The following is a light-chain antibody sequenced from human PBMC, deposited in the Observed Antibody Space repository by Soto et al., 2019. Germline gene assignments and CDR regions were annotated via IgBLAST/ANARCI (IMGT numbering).Light chain of an antibody. CDR3: ETWDSNTHTV. J-gene: IGLJ7*01. CDR1: SGHSSYI. CDR2: LEGSGSY. Sequence: QSVLTQSSSASASLGSSVKLTCTLSSGHSSYIIAWHQQQPGKAPRYSMKLEGSGSYNKGSGVPDRFSGSSSGADRYLTISNLQFEDEADYYCETWDSNTHTVFGGGTQLTVL. V-gene: IGLV4-60*02.